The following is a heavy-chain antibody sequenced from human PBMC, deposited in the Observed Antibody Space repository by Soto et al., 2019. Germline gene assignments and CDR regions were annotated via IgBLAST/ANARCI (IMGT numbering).Heavy chain of an antibody. Sequence: GGSLRLSCAASGFSLTHAWTNWVRQAPGKGLEWVGRIKSKRAGGTIDYAAPVKGRFTISRDDSENTVYLQMNSLKTEDTAVYYCTRVGDSYWEAYEDWGQGTLVTVSS. CDR1: GFSLTHAW. CDR3: TRVGDSYWEAYED. V-gene: IGHV3-15*07. CDR2: IKSKRAGGTI. D-gene: IGHD5-12*01. J-gene: IGHJ4*02.